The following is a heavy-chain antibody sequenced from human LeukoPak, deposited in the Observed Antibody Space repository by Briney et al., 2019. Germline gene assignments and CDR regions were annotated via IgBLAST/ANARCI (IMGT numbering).Heavy chain of an antibody. CDR1: GYTFTGYY. J-gene: IGHJ4*02. CDR2: INPNSGGT. V-gene: IGHV1-2*02. D-gene: IGHD3-10*01. Sequence: ASVKVSCKASGYTFTGYYMHWVRQAPGQGLEWMGWINPNSGGTNYAQKFQGRVTMTRDTSISTAYMELSSLRSEDTAVYYCARGHYYGSGSYSHDYWGQGTLVTVSS. CDR3: ARGHYYGSGSYSHDY.